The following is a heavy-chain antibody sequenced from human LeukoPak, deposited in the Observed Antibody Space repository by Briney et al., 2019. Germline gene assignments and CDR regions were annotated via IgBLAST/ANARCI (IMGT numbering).Heavy chain of an antibody. CDR2: SYSGNT. V-gene: IGHV1-18*01. Sequence: ASVKVSCKASGYTFTSYGMSWVRQAPGQGLEWMGWSYSGNTNYAQKLQGRVTMTRDTSISTAYMELSRLRSDDTAVYYCARGPDIVLMVYAIDDAFDIWGQGTMVTVSS. D-gene: IGHD2-8*01. CDR3: ARGPDIVLMVYAIDDAFDI. CDR1: GYTFTSYG. J-gene: IGHJ3*02.